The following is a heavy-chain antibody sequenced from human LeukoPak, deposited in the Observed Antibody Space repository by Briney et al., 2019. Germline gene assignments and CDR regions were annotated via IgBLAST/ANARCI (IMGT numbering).Heavy chain of an antibody. J-gene: IGHJ5*02. D-gene: IGHD1-26*01. CDR3: TRDSGTYNWFDP. V-gene: IGHV3-73*01. CDR2: IDKKDKGYATTT. Sequence: GGSLRLSCAASGFTFSGSAIHWVRQSSGKGLEWVGQIDKKDKGYATTTAYAASVKGRFTISRDDSINTAYLQMKSLKTEDTALYYCTRDSGTYNWFDPWGQGTLVTVSS. CDR1: GFTFSGSA.